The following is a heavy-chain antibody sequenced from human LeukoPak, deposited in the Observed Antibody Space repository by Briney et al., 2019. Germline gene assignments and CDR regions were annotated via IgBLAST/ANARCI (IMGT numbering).Heavy chain of an antibody. CDR3: ARDFLNAIDI. D-gene: IGHD2/OR15-2a*01. CDR1: GLTFSSST. V-gene: IGHV3-21*01. CDR2: ISSSSTYI. Sequence: GGSLRLSCAASGLTFSSSTMTWVRQSPGKGLEWVSSISSSSTYIYYADSVKGRFIISRDNAKNSLYLQMNSLRAEDTAVFYCARDFLNAIDIWGQGTMVTVCS. J-gene: IGHJ3*02.